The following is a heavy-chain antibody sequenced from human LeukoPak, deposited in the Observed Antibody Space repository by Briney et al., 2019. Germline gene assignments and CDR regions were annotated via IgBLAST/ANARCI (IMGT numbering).Heavy chain of an antibody. CDR1: GYTLTELS. Sequence: ASAKVSCKVSGYTLTELSMHWVRQAPGKGLEWMGGFDPEDGETIYAQKFQGRVTMTEDTSTDTAYMELSSLRSEDTAVYYCAARNYRSNAFDIWGQGTMVTVSS. J-gene: IGHJ3*02. D-gene: IGHD1-7*01. CDR3: AARNYRSNAFDI. CDR2: FDPEDGET. V-gene: IGHV1-24*01.